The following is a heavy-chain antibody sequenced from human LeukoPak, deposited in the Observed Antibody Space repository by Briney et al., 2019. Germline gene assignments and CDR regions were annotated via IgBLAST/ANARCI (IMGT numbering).Heavy chain of an antibody. D-gene: IGHD6-13*01. Sequence: PSETLSLTCTVSGGSVSSYYWSWIRQPPGKGLEWIGYIHYSGSTNYNPSLKSRVTISVDTSKNQFSLNLRFVTAADTAVYYWARWRAASADPFDYWGQGTLVTVSS. CDR3: ARWRAASADPFDY. V-gene: IGHV4-59*02. J-gene: IGHJ4*02. CDR1: GGSVSSYY. CDR2: IHYSGST.